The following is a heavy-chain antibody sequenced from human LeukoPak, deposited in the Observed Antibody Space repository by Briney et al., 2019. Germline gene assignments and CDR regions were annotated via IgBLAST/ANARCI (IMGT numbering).Heavy chain of an antibody. J-gene: IGHJ6*03. D-gene: IGHD6-13*01. CDR2: IYTSGST. V-gene: IGHV4-61*02. CDR3: ARAIGSSWFNTYYYYYVDV. Sequence: SETLSLTCTVSGGSISSGSYYWSWIRQPAGKGLEWIGRIYTSGSTNYNPSLKSRVTISVDTSENQFSLKLSSVTAADTAVYYCARAIGSSWFNTYYYYYVDVWGKGTTVTVSS. CDR1: GGSISSGSYY.